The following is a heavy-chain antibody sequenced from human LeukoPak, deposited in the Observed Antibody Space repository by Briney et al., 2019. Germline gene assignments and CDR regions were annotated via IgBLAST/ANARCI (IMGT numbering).Heavy chain of an antibody. CDR1: GFTFSSYA. CDR3: AKLLGGYSYGPYYYYGMDV. D-gene: IGHD5-18*01. Sequence: AGTLRLSCAASGFTFSSYAMSRVRQAPGKGLEWVSAISGSGGSTYYADPVKGRFTISTDNSKNTLYLQMNSLRAEDTAVYYCAKLLGGYSYGPYYYYGMDVWGQGATVTVSS. V-gene: IGHV3-23*01. CDR2: ISGSGGST. J-gene: IGHJ6*02.